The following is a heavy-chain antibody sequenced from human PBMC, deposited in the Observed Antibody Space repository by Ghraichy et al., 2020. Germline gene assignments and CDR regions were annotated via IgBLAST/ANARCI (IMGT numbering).Heavy chain of an antibody. CDR1: GHSFSTSA. CDR2: INTNTGDP. J-gene: IGHJ5*02. V-gene: IGHV7-4-1*02. Sequence: ASVKVSCKESGHSFSTSAMNWLRQAPGQGPEWIGWINTNTGDPTYAQGFTGRVVFSLDTSINTAYLHISGLKAEDTAIYYCARGANVLSSLFYPWGQGTLVTLSS. CDR3: ARGANVLSSLFYP. D-gene: IGHD2-8*01.